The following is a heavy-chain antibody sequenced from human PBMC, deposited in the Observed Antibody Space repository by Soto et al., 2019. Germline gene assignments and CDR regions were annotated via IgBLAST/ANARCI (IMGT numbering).Heavy chain of an antibody. Sequence: SETLSLTCSVSGAPITSNYWTWIRQPPGKGLEWIVYLYHQGYSNYSPSLRSRVSMSIDTSKKQLSLKVHSVTAADTAVYYCARVPVTRYFDWLDXWGQGTLVTVSX. D-gene: IGHD3-9*01. CDR1: GAPITSNY. J-gene: IGHJ5*02. V-gene: IGHV4-59*01. CDR2: LYHQGYS. CDR3: ARVPVTRYFDWLDX.